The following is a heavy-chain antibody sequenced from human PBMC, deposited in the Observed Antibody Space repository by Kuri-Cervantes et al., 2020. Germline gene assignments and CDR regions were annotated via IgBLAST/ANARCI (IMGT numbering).Heavy chain of an antibody. J-gene: IGHJ4*02. V-gene: IGHV1-69*13. CDR3: AKDAFAMVQGVIIG. CDR1: GYTFTSYD. CDR2: IIPIFGTA. D-gene: IGHD3-10*01. Sequence: SVKVSCKASGYTFTSYDINWVRQATGQGLEWMGGIIPIFGTANYAQKFQGRVTITADESTSTAYMELSSLRAEDTAVYYCAKDAFAMVQGVIIGWGQGTLVTVSS.